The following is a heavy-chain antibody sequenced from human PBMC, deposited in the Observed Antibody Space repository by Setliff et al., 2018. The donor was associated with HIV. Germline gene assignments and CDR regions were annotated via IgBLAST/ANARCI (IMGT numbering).Heavy chain of an antibody. J-gene: IGHJ6*03. V-gene: IGHV4-34*01. Sequence: PSETLSLTCAVYGGSFSGHYWSWIRQPPGKGLEWIGEINHRGSTNYNPSLKSRVKISLDTSKNQFSLNLNSVTAADTGVFYCARGTYYYDNSDYFPEYFYYLDVWGKGTTVTVSS. CDR2: INHRGST. D-gene: IGHD3-22*01. CDR1: GGSFSGHY. CDR3: ARGTYYYDNSDYFPEYFYYLDV.